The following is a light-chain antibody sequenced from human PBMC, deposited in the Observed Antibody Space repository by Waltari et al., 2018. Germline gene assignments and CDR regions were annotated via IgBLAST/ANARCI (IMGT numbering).Light chain of an antibody. J-gene: IGLJ3*02. CDR3: QSYDSSLGASV. V-gene: IGLV1-40*01. CDR2: ANS. CDR1: DSNIGAAYD. Sequence: QSVLTQPPSVSGAPGHRITISCIGSDSNIGAAYDVHWYQQRPGTAPKLLMYANSYRPSGVPDRFSGSKSGTSASLSITGLHADDEAHYYCQSYDSSLGASVFGGGTKVTVL.